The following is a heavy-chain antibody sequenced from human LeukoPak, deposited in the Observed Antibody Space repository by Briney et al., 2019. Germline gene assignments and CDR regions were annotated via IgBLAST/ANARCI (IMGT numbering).Heavy chain of an antibody. CDR1: GFTFSSYG. D-gene: IGHD6-6*01. J-gene: IGHJ4*02. V-gene: IGHV3-33*01. CDR2: IWYDGSNK. Sequence: GGSLRLSCAASGFTFSSYGMHWVRQAPGKGLEWVAVIWYDGSNKYYADSVKGRFTISRDNSKNTLYLQMNSLRAEDTAVYYCARESIAARRSYFDYWGQGTLVTVSS. CDR3: ARESIAARRSYFDY.